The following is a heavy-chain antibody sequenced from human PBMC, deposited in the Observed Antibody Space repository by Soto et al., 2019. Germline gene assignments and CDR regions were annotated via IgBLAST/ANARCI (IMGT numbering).Heavy chain of an antibody. D-gene: IGHD6-13*01. CDR2: IIPIFGTA. Sequence: QVQLVQSGAEVKKPGSSVKVSCKASGGTFSSYAISWVRQAPGQGLEWMGGIIPIFGTANYAQKFQGRVTITADESTSTAYMELSSLRSEDTVVYYCALYSAASSPYYFDYWGQGTLVTVSS. CDR3: ALYSAASSPYYFDY. CDR1: GGTFSSYA. V-gene: IGHV1-69*01. J-gene: IGHJ4*02.